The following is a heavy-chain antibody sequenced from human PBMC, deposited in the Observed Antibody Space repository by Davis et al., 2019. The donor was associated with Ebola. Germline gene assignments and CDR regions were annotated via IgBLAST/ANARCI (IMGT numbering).Heavy chain of an antibody. V-gene: IGHV3-53*01. D-gene: IGHD3-3*01. CDR1: GFTVNNNY. CDR3: TSSYDDFWSGSYD. CDR2: IYIGGTT. J-gene: IGHJ4*02. Sequence: GESLKISCAASGFTVNNNYMSWVRQAPGKGLEWVSVIYIGGTTYYADSVKGRFTISRDNFENTLYLQMNSLRAEDTAVYYCTSSYDDFWSGSYDWGQGTLVTVSS.